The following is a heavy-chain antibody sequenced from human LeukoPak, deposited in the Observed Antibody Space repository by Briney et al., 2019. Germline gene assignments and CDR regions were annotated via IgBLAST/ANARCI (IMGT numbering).Heavy chain of an antibody. CDR3: ARVYSSGYYQYWYFDL. D-gene: IGHD3-22*01. J-gene: IGHJ2*01. CDR1: DDSITMYY. CDR2: IYYSGST. V-gene: IGHV4-59*01. Sequence: SETLSLTCSVSDDSITMYYWTWIRQPPGKGLEWIGYIYYSGSTNYNPSLKSRVTISVDTSKNQFSLKLSSVTAADTAVYYCARVYSSGYYQYWYFDLWGRGTLVTVSS.